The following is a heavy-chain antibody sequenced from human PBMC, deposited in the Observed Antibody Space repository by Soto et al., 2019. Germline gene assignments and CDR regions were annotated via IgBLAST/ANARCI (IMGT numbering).Heavy chain of an antibody. CDR1: GYTFTSYD. Sequence: QVQLVQSGAEVKKPGASVQVSCKASGYTFTSYDINWVRQATGQGLEWRGWMNPNSGNTGYAQKFQGRVTMTRNTSISKAYMELSSLRSEDTAVYYCARKGDYYCYCGMDVWGQGTTVTVSS. D-gene: IGHD2-21*02. J-gene: IGHJ6*02. V-gene: IGHV1-8*01. CDR3: ARKGDYYCYCGMDV. CDR2: MNPNSGNT.